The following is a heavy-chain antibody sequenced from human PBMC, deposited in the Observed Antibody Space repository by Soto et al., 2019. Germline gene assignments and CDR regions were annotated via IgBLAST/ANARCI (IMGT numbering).Heavy chain of an antibody. V-gene: IGHV1-69*01. J-gene: IGHJ6*02. CDR3: ARGEDAHGDFGSMDV. D-gene: IGHD4-17*01. CDR2: IIPFLSAT. Sequence: QVQLVQSGAEVKKPGSSVNVSCRASGGHFDRFALSWLRQAHGQGLEWMGGIIPFLSATTYAHKFQGRVTITADESASTLYLELRSLTSDDTAVYYCARGEDAHGDFGSMDVWGQGTSVTVSS. CDR1: GGHFDRFA.